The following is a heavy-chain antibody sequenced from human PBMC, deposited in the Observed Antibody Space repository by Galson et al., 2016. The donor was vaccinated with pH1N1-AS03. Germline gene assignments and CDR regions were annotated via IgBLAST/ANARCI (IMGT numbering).Heavy chain of an antibody. Sequence: YWMTWVRQAPGKGLEWVANIDQDGSEKYYMDSVEGRFTISRDNAKNSLSLQMNSLRSEDTAVYYCTSGMVELDYWGQGTLVTVSS. CDR1: YW. CDR3: TSGMVELDY. D-gene: IGHD3-10*01. J-gene: IGHJ4*02. V-gene: IGHV3-7*01. CDR2: IDQDGSEK.